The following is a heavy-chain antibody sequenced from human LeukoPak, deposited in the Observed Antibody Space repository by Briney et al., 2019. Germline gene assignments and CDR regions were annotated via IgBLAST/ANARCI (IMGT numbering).Heavy chain of an antibody. J-gene: IGHJ4*02. CDR2: INHSGST. D-gene: IGHD1-26*01. V-gene: IGHV4-34*01. CDR3: ARKKSIVGAAVDRFDY. Sequence: SETLSLTCTVSGGSISSYYWSWIRQPPGKGLEWIGGINHSGSTNYNPSLKSRVTISVDTSKNQFSLKLSSVTAADTAVYYCARKKSIVGAAVDRFDYWGQGTLVTVSS. CDR1: GGSISSYY.